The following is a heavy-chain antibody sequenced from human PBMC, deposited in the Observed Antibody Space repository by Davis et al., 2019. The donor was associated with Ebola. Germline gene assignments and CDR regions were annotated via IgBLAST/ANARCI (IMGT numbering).Heavy chain of an antibody. Sequence: AASVKVSCKASGGTFSSYAISWVRQAPGQGLEWMGGIIPIFGTANYAQKFQGRVTITADESTSTAYMELSSLRSEDTAVYYCARDQGYCSSTSCFYYYYGMDVWGQGTTVTVSS. D-gene: IGHD2-2*01. CDR3: ARDQGYCSSTSCFYYYYGMDV. V-gene: IGHV1-69*13. CDR2: IIPIFGTA. CDR1: GGTFSSYA. J-gene: IGHJ6*02.